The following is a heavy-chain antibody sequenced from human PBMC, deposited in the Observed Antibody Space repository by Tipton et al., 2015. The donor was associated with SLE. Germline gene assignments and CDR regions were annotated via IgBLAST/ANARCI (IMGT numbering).Heavy chain of an antibody. J-gene: IGHJ4*02. CDR3: ARAGGSGSFDY. CDR2: IYYSGST. D-gene: IGHD3-10*01. CDR1: GGSIRSYY. Sequence: TLSLTCTGSGGSIRSYYWSWIRQPPGKGLEWIGYIYYSGSTNYNPSLKSRVTISVDTSKNQFSLKLSSVTAADTAVYYCARAGGSGSFDYWGQGTLVTVSS. V-gene: IGHV4-59*01.